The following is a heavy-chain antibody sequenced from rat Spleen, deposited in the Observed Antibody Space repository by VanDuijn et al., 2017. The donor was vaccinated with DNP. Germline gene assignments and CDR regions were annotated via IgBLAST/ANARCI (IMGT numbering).Heavy chain of an antibody. CDR3: AGRNGSFDH. V-gene: IGHV5-25*01. CDR2: ISTSGGST. J-gene: IGHJ2*01. CDR1: GFTFRGDW. D-gene: IGHD5-1*01. Sequence: EVQLVESDGGLVQPGRSLKLSCAASGFTFRGDWLNWIRQAPTKGLEWVATISTSGGSTYYRDSVKGRFTISRDNPKSTLYLQMDSLRSEDTATYYCAGRNGSFDHWGQGVMVTVSS.